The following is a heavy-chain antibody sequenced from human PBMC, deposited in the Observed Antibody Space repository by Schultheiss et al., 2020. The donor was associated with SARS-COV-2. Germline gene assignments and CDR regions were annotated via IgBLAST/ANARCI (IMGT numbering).Heavy chain of an antibody. CDR1: GFTFSSYG. CDR3: ARNTWSGDWYMDV. J-gene: IGHJ6*03. D-gene: IGHD3-3*01. Sequence: GGSLRLSCAASGFTFSSYGMHWVRQAPGKGLEWVAVISYDGSNKYYADSVKGRFTISRDNSKNTLYLQMSSLRAEDTAVYYCARNTWSGDWYMDVWGKGTTVTVSS. V-gene: IGHV3-30*03. CDR2: ISYDGSNK.